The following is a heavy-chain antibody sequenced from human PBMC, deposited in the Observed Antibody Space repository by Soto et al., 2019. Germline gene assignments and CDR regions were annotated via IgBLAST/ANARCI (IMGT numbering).Heavy chain of an antibody. D-gene: IGHD1-26*01. J-gene: IGHJ4*02. CDR1: GFTFRNYW. V-gene: IGHV3-7*03. CDR2: IGQDGSEK. Sequence: EVQLVESGGGLGQPGGSLRLACVASGFTFRNYWMNWVRQAPGKGLEWVGNIGQDGSEKYYVDSVKGRFTVSRDNAKNSLYLQMDSLRAEDTAVYYCARGTPTPGIDYWGQGTLVTVSS. CDR3: ARGTPTPGIDY.